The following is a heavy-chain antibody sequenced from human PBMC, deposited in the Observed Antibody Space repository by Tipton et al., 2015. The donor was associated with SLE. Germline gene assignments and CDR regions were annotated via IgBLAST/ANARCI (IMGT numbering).Heavy chain of an antibody. D-gene: IGHD6-19*01. V-gene: IGHV1-18*01. Sequence: QSGAEVKKPGSSVKVSCQASGGTFSSYAISWVRQAPGQGIEWMGWISAYNGNTNYAQKLQGRVTMTTDTSTSTAYLELRSLRSDDTAVYYCATRRAVGEDFDCWGQATLVAVSS. CDR1: GGTFSSYA. CDR3: ATRRAVGEDFDC. CDR2: ISAYNGNT. J-gene: IGHJ4*02.